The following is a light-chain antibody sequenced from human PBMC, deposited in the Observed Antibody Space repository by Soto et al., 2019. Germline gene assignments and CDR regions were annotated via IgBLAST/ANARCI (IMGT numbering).Light chain of an antibody. CDR1: SSDIGTFNY. CDR2: DVF. Sequence: SALTQPPSVSGSPGHSVTISCIGTSSDIGTFNYVSWHQQRPGKAPRLIIYDVFQRPSGVPDRFSASKSGITASLTISGLQAEDEADYYCCSYAAGDSFKFGGGTKLTVL. CDR3: CSYAAGDSFK. V-gene: IGLV2-11*01. J-gene: IGLJ2*01.